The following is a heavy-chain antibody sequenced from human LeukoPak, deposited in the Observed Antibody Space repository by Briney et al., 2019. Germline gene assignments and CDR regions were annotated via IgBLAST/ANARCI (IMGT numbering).Heavy chain of an antibody. V-gene: IGHV3-7*01. CDR2: INQDGSVK. J-gene: IGHJ6*03. Sequence: PGGSLRLSCAASGFTFSSYWMTWVRQAPGKGLEWVANINQDGSVKYYVDSVKGRFTISRDNAKNSLYLQMNSLRAEDTAVYYCARDSKTGLYYRRYHYMDVWGKGTTVTVSS. CDR1: GFTFSSYW. D-gene: IGHD3-22*01. CDR3: ARDSKTGLYYRRYHYMDV.